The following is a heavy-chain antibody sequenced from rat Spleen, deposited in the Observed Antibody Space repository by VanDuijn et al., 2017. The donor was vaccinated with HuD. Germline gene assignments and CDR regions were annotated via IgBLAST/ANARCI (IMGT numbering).Heavy chain of an antibody. J-gene: IGHJ4*01. CDR3: ARSSIIRGTGDVMDA. V-gene: IGHV5-25*01. CDR1: GFTFSDYY. Sequence: EVQLAESGGGLGQPGRSLKLSCAASGFTFSDYYMAWVRQAPTKGLEWVASISTGGGNTYYRDSVKGRFTISRDNAKSTLYLQMDSLRSEDTATYYCARSSIIRGTGDVMDAWGQGASVTVSS. CDR2: ISTGGGNT. D-gene: IGHD4-3*01.